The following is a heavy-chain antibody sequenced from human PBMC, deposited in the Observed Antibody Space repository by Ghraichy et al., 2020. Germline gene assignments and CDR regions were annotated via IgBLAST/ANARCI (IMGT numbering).Heavy chain of an antibody. D-gene: IGHD5-24*01. J-gene: IGHJ4*02. CDR2: IRSKANSYAT. Sequence: GGSLRLSCAASGFTFSGSAMHWVRQASGKGLEWVGRIRSKANSYATAYAASVKGRFTISRDDSKNTAYLQMNSLKTEDTAVYYCTRSRDGYNLHYWGQGTLVTVSP. V-gene: IGHV3-73*01. CDR3: TRSRDGYNLHY. CDR1: GFTFSGSA.